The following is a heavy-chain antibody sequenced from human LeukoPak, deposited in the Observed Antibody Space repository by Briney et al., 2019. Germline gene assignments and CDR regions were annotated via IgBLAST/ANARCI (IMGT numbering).Heavy chain of an antibody. J-gene: IGHJ6*03. V-gene: IGHV1-8*01. CDR1: GYTFTSYD. D-gene: IGHD3-10*01. Sequence: ASVKVSCKASGYTFTSYDINWVRQATGQGLEWMGWMNPNSGNTGYAQKFQGRVTMTRNTSISTAYMELSSLRSEGTAVYYCARSDYYGSVPYMDVWGKGTTVTVSS. CDR2: MNPNSGNT. CDR3: ARSDYYGSVPYMDV.